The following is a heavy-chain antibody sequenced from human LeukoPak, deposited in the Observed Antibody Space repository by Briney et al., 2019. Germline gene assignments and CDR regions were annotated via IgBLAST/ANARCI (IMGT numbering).Heavy chain of an antibody. J-gene: IGHJ4*02. V-gene: IGHV3-23*01. CDR3: AKGTLGHCNGASCYPLDY. D-gene: IGHD2-15*01. CDR2: ITGGGGDT. CDR1: GFPFSNYA. Sequence: GGSLRLSCAASGFPFSNYAMAWVRQAPGKEPEWVSVITGGGGDTYHIDSVKGRFTISRDNSKNTLYLQMNSLRAEDTAVYFCAKGTLGHCNGASCYPLDYWGQGTLVTVSS.